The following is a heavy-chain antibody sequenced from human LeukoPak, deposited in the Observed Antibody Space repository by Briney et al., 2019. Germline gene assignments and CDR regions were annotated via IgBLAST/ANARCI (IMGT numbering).Heavy chain of an antibody. CDR3: ARGSDFVWGSYRPYFDY. CDR2: ISGSTSYI. Sequence: PGGSLRLSCVASAFTFRTYSMHWVRQAPGKGLEWVSSISGSTSYIYYADSVRGRFTISRDNAKNSLYLQMNSLRAEDTAVYYCARGSDFVWGSYRPYFDYWDQGTLVTVSS. J-gene: IGHJ4*02. CDR1: AFTFRTYS. D-gene: IGHD3-16*02. V-gene: IGHV3-21*01.